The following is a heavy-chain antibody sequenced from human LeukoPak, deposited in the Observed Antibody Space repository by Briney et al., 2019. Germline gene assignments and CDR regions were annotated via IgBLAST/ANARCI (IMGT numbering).Heavy chain of an antibody. V-gene: IGHV3-21*04. CDR2: ISSSSSYI. D-gene: IGHD6-13*01. CDR1: GFTFSSYN. CDR3: ARDGTAVGINYDY. J-gene: IGHJ4*02. Sequence: PGGSLRLSCAASGFTFSSYNMNWVRPAPGKGLEWVSSISSSSSYIYYADSVKGRFTISRDNAKNSLYLQMNSLRAEDTAVYYCARDGTAVGINYDYWGQGTLVTVSS.